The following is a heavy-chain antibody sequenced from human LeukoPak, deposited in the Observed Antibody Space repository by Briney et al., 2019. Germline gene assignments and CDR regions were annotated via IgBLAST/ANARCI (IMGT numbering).Heavy chain of an antibody. CDR2: IWYDGSNK. D-gene: IGHD6-19*01. CDR1: GFTFSSYG. J-gene: IGHJ4*02. V-gene: IGHV3-33*01. Sequence: GXGFTFSSYGMEWVRQAPGKGLEGGAVIWYDGSNKYYADYVKGRFTISRDNSKITLYLQMNSLRAEDTAVYYCARKQWPIDYWGQGTLVTVSS. CDR3: ARKQWPIDY.